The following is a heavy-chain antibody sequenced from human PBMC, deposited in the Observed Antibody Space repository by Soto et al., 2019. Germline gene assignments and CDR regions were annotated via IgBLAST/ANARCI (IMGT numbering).Heavy chain of an antibody. Sequence: EVQLLESGGGLVQPGGSLRLSCAASGFTFSSYAMGWVRQAPGKGLEWVSAISGRGDSTYYADSVKGRFTISRDNSKNTLHLQMNSLRVDDTAVYYCAKDRDIVVVPATMRGYFDFWGQGTLVTVSS. D-gene: IGHD2-2*01. V-gene: IGHV3-23*01. CDR2: ISGRGDST. J-gene: IGHJ4*02. CDR3: AKDRDIVVVPATMRGYFDF. CDR1: GFTFSSYA.